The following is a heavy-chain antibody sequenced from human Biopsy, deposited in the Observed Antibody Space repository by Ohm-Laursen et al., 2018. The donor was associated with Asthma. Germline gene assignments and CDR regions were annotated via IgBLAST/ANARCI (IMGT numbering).Heavy chain of an antibody. D-gene: IGHD3-22*01. V-gene: IGHV3-66*01. Sequence: SLRLSCAASGFAVSRDHMFWVRQAPGKGLEWVSVIYSGGTSHTADSVRGRFTISRDYSKNTLYLQMHSLRAEDTAVYYCARDFYDSSGYLHFDYWGQGTLVTVSS. CDR2: IYSGGTS. J-gene: IGHJ4*02. CDR3: ARDFYDSSGYLHFDY. CDR1: GFAVSRDH.